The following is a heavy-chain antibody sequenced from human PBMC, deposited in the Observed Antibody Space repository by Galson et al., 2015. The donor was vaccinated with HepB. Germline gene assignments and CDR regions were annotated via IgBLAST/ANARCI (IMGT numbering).Heavy chain of an antibody. V-gene: IGHV1-3*01. J-gene: IGHJ4*02. CDR3: ARASVVVDPGTFDY. CDR2: INAGNGNT. Sequence: SVKVSCKASGYTFTSYAMHWVRQAPGQRLEWMGWINAGNGNTKYSQKFQGRVTITRDTSASTAYMELSSLRSEDTAVYYCARASVVVDPGTFDYWGQGTLGTVSS. CDR1: GYTFTSYA. D-gene: IGHD2-15*01.